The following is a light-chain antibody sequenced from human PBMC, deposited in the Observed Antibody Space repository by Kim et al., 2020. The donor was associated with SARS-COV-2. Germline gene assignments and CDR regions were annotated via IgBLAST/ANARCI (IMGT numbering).Light chain of an antibody. Sequence: SVSPGESASLSGRASQSISSNLAWYQQKTSQAPRLLIYGASTRATGVPARFSGGGSGTEFTRTVSSLQSEDFAVYYCQEYNNWPTFGGGTKVDIK. V-gene: IGKV3-15*01. CDR3: QEYNNWPT. CDR1: QSISSN. CDR2: GAS. J-gene: IGKJ4*01.